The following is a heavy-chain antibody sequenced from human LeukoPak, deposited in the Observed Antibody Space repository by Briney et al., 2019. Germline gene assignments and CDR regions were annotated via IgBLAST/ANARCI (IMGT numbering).Heavy chain of an antibody. D-gene: IGHD3-22*01. J-gene: IGHJ3*02. CDR1: GFSLTTREVG. CDR3: ARLAYYDNSGSSRPFDI. Sequence: SGPTLVNPTQTLTLTCAFSGFSLTTREVGVGWIRQPPGKALEWLALIYWDDDNRYRPSLKSRLNITKDTSKKQVVLTVTNLDPVDTATYYCARLAYYDNSGSSRPFDIWGQGTRVTVSS. V-gene: IGHV2-5*02. CDR2: IYWDDDN.